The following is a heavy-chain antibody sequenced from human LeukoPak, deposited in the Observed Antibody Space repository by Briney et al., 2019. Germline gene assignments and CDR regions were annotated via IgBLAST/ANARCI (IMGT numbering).Heavy chain of an antibody. CDR1: GGSISSSSYY. V-gene: IGHV4-61*05. J-gene: IGHJ4*02. CDR2: IYYSGST. Sequence: SETLSLTCTVSGGSISSSSYYWGWIRQPPGKGLEWIGYIYYSGSTNYNPSLKSRVTISVDTSKNQFSLKLSSVTAADTAVYYCARHSVRAFLRSPFGYWGQGTLVTVSS. D-gene: IGHD3-10*02. CDR3: ARHSVRAFLRSPFGY.